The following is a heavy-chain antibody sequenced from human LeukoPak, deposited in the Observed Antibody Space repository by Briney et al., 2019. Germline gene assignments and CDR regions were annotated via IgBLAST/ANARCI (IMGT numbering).Heavy chain of an antibody. D-gene: IGHD2-2*01. CDR2: TYYRSTWYN. Sequence: SQTFSLTCAISGDSVSSNSVTWNWIRQSPSRGLEWLGRTYYRSTWYNDYAVSVRGRITVNPDTSKNQFSLHLNSVTSEDTAVYYCARRLTQYDCFDPWGQGILVTVSS. J-gene: IGHJ5*02. CDR3: ARRLTQYDCFDP. CDR1: GDSVSSNSVT. V-gene: IGHV6-1*01.